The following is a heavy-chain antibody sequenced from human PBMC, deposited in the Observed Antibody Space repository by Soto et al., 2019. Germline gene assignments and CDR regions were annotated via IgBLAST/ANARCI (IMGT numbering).Heavy chain of an antibody. J-gene: IGHJ4*02. CDR2: INSDGSTT. V-gene: IGHV3-74*01. Sequence: VGSLRLSCAASGFTFSNSWMHWVRQAPGKGLVWVSYINSDGSTTTYADSVKGRFTISRDNAKNTVYLQITSLTAEDTAVYYCARDRSYTTDYWGQGTLVTVPS. CDR1: GFTFSNSW. CDR3: ARDRSYTTDY. D-gene: IGHD1-26*01.